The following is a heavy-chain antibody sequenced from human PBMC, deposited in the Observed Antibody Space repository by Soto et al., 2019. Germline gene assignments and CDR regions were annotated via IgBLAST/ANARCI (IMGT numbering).Heavy chain of an antibody. V-gene: IGHV3-48*01. CDR2: ISSSSSTI. Sequence: GGSLRLSCAASGFTFSSYSMNWVRQAPGKGLEWVSYISSSSSTIYYADSVKGRFTISRDNAKNSLSLKLNSLRVEDTAVYYCARSYSSGWEFDYWGQGTQVTVSS. CDR3: ARSYSSGWEFDY. J-gene: IGHJ4*02. D-gene: IGHD6-19*01. CDR1: GFTFSSYS.